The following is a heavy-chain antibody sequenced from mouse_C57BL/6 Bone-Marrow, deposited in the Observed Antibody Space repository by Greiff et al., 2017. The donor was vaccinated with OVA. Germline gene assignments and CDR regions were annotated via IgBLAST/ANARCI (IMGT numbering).Heavy chain of an antibody. D-gene: IGHD2-5*01. CDR1: GYTFTSYW. Sequence: QVHVKQPGAELVKPGASVKVSCKASGYTFTSYWMHWVKQRPGQGLEWIGRIHPSDSDTNYNQKFKGKATLTVDKSSSTAYMQLSSLTSEDSAVYYCAIYYSNYVAMDYWGQGTSVTVSS. J-gene: IGHJ4*01. CDR3: AIYYSNYVAMDY. V-gene: IGHV1-74*01. CDR2: IHPSDSDT.